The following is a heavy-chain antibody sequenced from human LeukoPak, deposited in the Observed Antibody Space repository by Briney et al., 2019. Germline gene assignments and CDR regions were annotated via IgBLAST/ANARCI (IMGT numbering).Heavy chain of an antibody. D-gene: IGHD3-22*01. CDR1: GFTFSDYY. J-gene: IGHJ4*02. Sequence: GGSLRLSCAASGFTFSDYYMSWSRQAPGKGLEWVSYISTSGRYTNYTDSVKGRFTISRDNAKNSLFLQMNSLRAEDTAVYYCARVASITMICDFWGQGTLVTVSS. V-gene: IGHV3-11*06. CDR2: ISTSGRYT. CDR3: ARVASITMICDF.